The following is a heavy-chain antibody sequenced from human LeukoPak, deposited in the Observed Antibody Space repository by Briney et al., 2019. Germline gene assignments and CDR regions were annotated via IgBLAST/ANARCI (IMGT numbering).Heavy chain of an antibody. CDR1: GFTFSSYW. Sequence: GGSLRLSCAVSGFTFSSYWMSWVRQVPGKGLEWVGNIKQDGSEIYYADSVKGRFTISRDNAKNSLYLQMNSLRAEDTAVYYCARDLTYYYDSSGYYHLDYWGQGTLVTVSS. D-gene: IGHD3-22*01. CDR3: ARDLTYYYDSSGYYHLDY. CDR2: IKQDGSEI. J-gene: IGHJ4*02. V-gene: IGHV3-7*01.